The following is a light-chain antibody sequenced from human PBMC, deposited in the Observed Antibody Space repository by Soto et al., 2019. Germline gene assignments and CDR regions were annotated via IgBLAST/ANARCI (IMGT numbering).Light chain of an antibody. CDR1: SSDVGAYYS. CDR2: GVT. J-gene: IGLJ1*01. Sequence: QSALTQPASVSGSPGQSITISCSGTSSDVGAYYSVSWYQHHPGKAPKLIIYGVTNRPSGVSNRFSGSKSGNTASLTISGLQAEDEADYHCSSYTSGSSPYVFGTGTKLTVL. V-gene: IGLV2-14*01. CDR3: SSYTSGSSPYV.